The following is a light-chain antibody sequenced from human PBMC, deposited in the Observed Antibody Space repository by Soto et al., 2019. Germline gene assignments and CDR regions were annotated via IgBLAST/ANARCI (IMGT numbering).Light chain of an antibody. J-gene: IGLJ2*01. CDR3: VLYMGSGTL. V-gene: IGLV8-61*01. CDR2: STN. Sequence: QTVVTQEPSFSVSPGGTVTLTCGLSSGSVSTSYYPSWYQQTPGQAPRTLIYSTNTRSSGVPDRFSGSILVNKAALTITGAQADDESDYYCVLYMGSGTLFGGGTKLTVL. CDR1: SGSVSTSYY.